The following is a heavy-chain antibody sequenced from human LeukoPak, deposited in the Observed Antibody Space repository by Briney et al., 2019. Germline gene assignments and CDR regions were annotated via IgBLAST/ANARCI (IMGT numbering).Heavy chain of an antibody. V-gene: IGHV3-7*01. CDR1: GFTFSGSA. J-gene: IGHJ6*02. CDR2: IKQDGSEK. CDR3: ARGGCSGGSCRYYYYYGMDV. Sequence: GDSLTLSCAASGFTFSGSAMHWVRQAPGKGLEWVANIKQDGSEKYYVDSVKGRFTISRENAKNSLYLQMNSLRAGDTAVYYCARGGCSGGSCRYYYYYGMDVWGQGTTVTVSS. D-gene: IGHD2-15*01.